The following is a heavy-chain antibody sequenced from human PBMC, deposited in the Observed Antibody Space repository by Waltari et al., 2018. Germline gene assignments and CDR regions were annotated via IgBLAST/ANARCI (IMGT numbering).Heavy chain of an antibody. V-gene: IGHV3-48*01. CDR1: GFNLRVYS. Sequence: EVQLVESGGGVVQPGGSGRLACGASGFNLRVYSMNWVRQAPGKGLEWVSYMTSDERTIYYADSVEGRFTISRDNAKGSVYLQMNSLRAEDTAVYYCARSVEGAFDVWGQGTMVTVSS. CDR3: ARSVEGAFDV. J-gene: IGHJ3*01. CDR2: MTSDERTI.